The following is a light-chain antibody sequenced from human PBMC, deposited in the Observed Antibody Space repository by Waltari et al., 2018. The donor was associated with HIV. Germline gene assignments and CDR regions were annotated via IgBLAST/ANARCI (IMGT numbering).Light chain of an antibody. CDR1: SSNIGRNS. Sequence: QSVLTQPPSASGTPGQRVTLSCSGSSSNIGRNSVYWYQQLPGTAPKLLIYRNNQRPSGVPDRFSGSKSGTSASLAISGLRSEDEADYYCAAWNDSLSGYVFGTGTKVTV. J-gene: IGLJ1*01. CDR3: AAWNDSLSGYV. CDR2: RNN. V-gene: IGLV1-47*01.